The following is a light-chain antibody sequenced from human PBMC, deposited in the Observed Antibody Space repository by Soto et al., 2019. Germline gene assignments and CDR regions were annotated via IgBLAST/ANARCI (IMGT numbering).Light chain of an antibody. Sequence: QSALTQPASVSGAPGQSITISCTGTSSDVGPYNYVSWYQHHPGKAPQLLIYEVTKRPSGVSNRFSGSKSGNTAALTISGLQDEDEDDYYCSSYTTSSTLVFGGGTKLTVL. J-gene: IGLJ3*02. V-gene: IGLV2-14*01. CDR1: SSDVGPYNY. CDR2: EVT. CDR3: SSYTTSSTLV.